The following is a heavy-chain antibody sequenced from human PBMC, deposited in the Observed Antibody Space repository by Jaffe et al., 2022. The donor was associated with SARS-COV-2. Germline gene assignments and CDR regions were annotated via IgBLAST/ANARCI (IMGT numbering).Heavy chain of an antibody. Sequence: QLQLQESGPGLVKPSETLSLTCTVSGGSISSSSYYWGWIRQPPGKGLEWIGSIYYSGSTYYNPSLKSRVTISVDTSKNQFSLKLSSVTAADTAVYYCARHEISLVPMDVWGQGTTVTVSS. CDR3: ARHEISLVPMDV. D-gene: IGHD2-2*01. V-gene: IGHV4-39*01. CDR2: IYYSGST. J-gene: IGHJ6*02. CDR1: GGSISSSSYY.